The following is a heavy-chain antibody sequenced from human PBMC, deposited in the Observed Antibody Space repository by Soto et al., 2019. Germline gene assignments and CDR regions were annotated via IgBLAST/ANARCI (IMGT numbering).Heavy chain of an antibody. Sequence: PSETLSLTCTVSGGSISSYYWGWIRQPAGKXLEWIGRIYTSGSTNYNPSLKSRVTMSVDTSKNQFSLKLSSVTAADTAVYYCARDRPDYYDSSGYHLLLDPWGQGTLVTVSS. D-gene: IGHD3-22*01. CDR2: IYTSGST. CDR3: ARDRPDYYDSSGYHLLLDP. J-gene: IGHJ5*02. V-gene: IGHV4-4*07. CDR1: GGSISSYY.